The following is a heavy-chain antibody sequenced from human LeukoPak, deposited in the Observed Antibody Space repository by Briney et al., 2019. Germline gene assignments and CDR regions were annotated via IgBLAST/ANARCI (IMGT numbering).Heavy chain of an antibody. CDR3: ARQARYSSGYDAFDI. D-gene: IGHD6-19*01. CDR2: IYPDDSDT. CDR1: GYSFTNYW. J-gene: IGHJ3*02. Sequence: GESLKISCKGSGYSFTNYWIGWVRQMPGKGLEWMGIIYPDDSDTRYSPSFQGHVTISADKSISTASLHWSSLKASDTAMYYCARQARYSSGYDAFDIWGQGTMVTVSS. V-gene: IGHV5-51*01.